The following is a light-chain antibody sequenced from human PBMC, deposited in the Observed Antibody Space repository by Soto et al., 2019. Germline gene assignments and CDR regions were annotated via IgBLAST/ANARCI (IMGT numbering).Light chain of an antibody. CDR3: QSYDSSLSAHYV. Sequence: QSVLTQPPSVSGAPGPRVTISCTGSSSNIGATYDVQWYQQLPGTAPKLLIYGNSNRPSGVPDRFSGSKSGTSASLAITGPQADDEADYDCQSYDSSLSAHYVFGPGTKVTVL. CDR2: GNS. CDR1: SSNIGATYD. V-gene: IGLV1-40*01. J-gene: IGLJ1*01.